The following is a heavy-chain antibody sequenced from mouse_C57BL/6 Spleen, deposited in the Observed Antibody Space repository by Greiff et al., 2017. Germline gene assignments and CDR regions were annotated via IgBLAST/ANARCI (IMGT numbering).Heavy chain of an antibody. CDR3: TRKEIYYGYDVFDY. J-gene: IGHJ2*01. Sequence: VQLQQSGAELVRPGASVTLSCKASGYTFTDYEMHWVKQTPVHGLEWIGAIDPETGGTAYNQKFKGKAILTADKSSSTAYMELRSLTSEDSAVYYCTRKEIYYGYDVFDYWGQGTTLTVSS. CDR1: GYTFTDYE. V-gene: IGHV1-15*01. D-gene: IGHD2-2*01. CDR2: IDPETGGT.